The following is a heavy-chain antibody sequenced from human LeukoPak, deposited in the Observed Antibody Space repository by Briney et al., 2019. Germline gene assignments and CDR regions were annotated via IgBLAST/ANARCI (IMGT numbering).Heavy chain of an antibody. J-gene: IGHJ4*02. CDR1: GFTFSSYA. CDR3: AKDRRIAAAVMFDY. D-gene: IGHD6-13*01. V-gene: IGHV3-23*01. CDR2: ISGSGGST. Sequence: GGSLRLSCAASGFTFSSYAMSWVRQAPGKGLKRVSAISGSGGSTYYADSVKGRFTISRDNSKNTLYLQMNSLRAEDTAVYYCAKDRRIAAAVMFDYWGQGTLVTVSS.